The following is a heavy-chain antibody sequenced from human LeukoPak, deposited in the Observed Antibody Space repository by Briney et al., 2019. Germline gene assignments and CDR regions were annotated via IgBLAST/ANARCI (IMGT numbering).Heavy chain of an antibody. Sequence: PGGSLRLSCAASGFTFGDTWMNWVRQVPGQGLEWVANIKQDGSEKFYVASEKGRFTISRDNGKSSLYLQMNSLRAEDTALYYCATSYDMGWLIGYWGQGTLVTVSS. CDR1: GFTFGDTW. V-gene: IGHV3-7*03. CDR2: IKQDGSEK. D-gene: IGHD3/OR15-3a*01. CDR3: ATSYDMGWLIGY. J-gene: IGHJ4*02.